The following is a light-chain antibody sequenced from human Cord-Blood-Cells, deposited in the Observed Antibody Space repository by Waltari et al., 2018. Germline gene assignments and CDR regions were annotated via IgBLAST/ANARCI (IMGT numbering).Light chain of an antibody. J-gene: IGLJ1*01. CDR3: CSYAGSSTYV. Sequence: QSALTQPASVSGSPGQSITISCTGTSSDVGSYNLVSWYQQHPGKAPKLMIYEGSKRPSGVSNRFSVYKSGNTASLTISGLQAEDEADYYCCSYAGSSTYVFGTGTKVTVL. CDR1: SSDVGSYNL. V-gene: IGLV2-23*01. CDR2: EGS.